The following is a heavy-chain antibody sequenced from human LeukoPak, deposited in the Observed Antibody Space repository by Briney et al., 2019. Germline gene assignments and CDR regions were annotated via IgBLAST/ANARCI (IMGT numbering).Heavy chain of an antibody. J-gene: IGHJ4*02. CDR2: IYYSDNT. CDR1: GGSIRSSSYY. D-gene: IGHD3-10*01. V-gene: IGHV4-39*01. Sequence: SETLSLTCTVSGGSIRSSSYYWGWIRQPPGKGLEWIGSIYYSDNTYYNPSLKSRVTISVDTSKNQFSLRLSSVTAADTAVYYCARRTSGGGLFDYWGQGTLVTVPS. CDR3: ARRTSGGGLFDY.